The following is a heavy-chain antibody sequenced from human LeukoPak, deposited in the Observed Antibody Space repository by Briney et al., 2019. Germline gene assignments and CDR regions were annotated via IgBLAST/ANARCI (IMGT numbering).Heavy chain of an antibody. CDR2: INGDGSDT. J-gene: IGHJ5*02. D-gene: IGHD3-16*01. CDR1: GFTFSSYW. V-gene: IGHV3-74*01. CDR3: AKSSTARGGDDL. Sequence: PGGSLRLSCEASGFTFSSYWMHWVRQAPGKGLVWVSRINGDGSDTNSADSVKGRFTISRDNAKNTLYLQMNSLRAEDTAVYYCAKSSTARGGDDLWGQGTLVTVSS.